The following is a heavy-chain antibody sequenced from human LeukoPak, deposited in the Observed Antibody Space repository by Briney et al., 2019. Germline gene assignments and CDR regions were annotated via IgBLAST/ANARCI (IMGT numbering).Heavy chain of an antibody. CDR1: GYTFTSYY. V-gene: IGHV1-46*01. CDR2: INPSGGST. J-gene: IGHJ4*02. CDR3: ARARSGYSSSWYLDY. D-gene: IGHD6-13*01. Sequence: ASVKVSCKAPGYTFTSYYMHWVRQAPGQGLEWMGIINPSGGSTSYAQKFQGRVTMTRDTSTSTVYMELSSLRSEDTAVYYCARARSGYSSSWYLDYWGQGTLVTVSS.